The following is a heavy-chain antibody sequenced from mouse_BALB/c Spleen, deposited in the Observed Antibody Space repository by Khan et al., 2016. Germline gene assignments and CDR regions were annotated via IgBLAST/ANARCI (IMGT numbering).Heavy chain of an antibody. CDR3: VRGLRRGGFDY. V-gene: IGHV3-2*02. Sequence: EVQLQESGPGLVKPSQSLSLTCTVTGYSITSDYAWNWIRQFPGTKLEYMGYISYSGRTNYNPSLKSRISITRDTSKSQFFLQLNSVTTDDTATDDCVRGLRRGGFDYWCQGTPLTVSS. CDR2: ISYSGRT. J-gene: IGHJ2*01. D-gene: IGHD2-2*01. CDR1: GYSITSDYA.